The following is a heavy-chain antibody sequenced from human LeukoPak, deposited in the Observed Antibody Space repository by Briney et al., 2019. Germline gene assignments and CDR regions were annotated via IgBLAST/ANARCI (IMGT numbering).Heavy chain of an antibody. CDR3: AKVKGGVAAAGHVTYYIDY. D-gene: IGHD6-13*01. CDR2: ISGSGGST. CDR1: GFTFSSYA. Sequence: PGGSLRLSCAASGFTFSSYAMSWVRQAPGKGLEWVSPISGSGGSTCYADSVKGRFTISRDNSKNTLYLQMISLRAEDTAVYYCAKVKGGVAAAGHVTYYIDYWGQGTLVTVSS. J-gene: IGHJ4*02. V-gene: IGHV3-23*01.